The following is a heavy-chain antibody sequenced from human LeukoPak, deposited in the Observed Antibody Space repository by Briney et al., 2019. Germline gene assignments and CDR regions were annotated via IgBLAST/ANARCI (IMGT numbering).Heavy chain of an antibody. V-gene: IGHV4-59*01. CDR2: IYYSGST. CDR1: GGSISSYY. Sequence: SETLSLTCTVSGGSISSYYWSWIRQPPGKGLEWIGYIYYSGSTNYNPSLKSRVTISVGTSKNQFSLKLSSVTAADTAVYYCASLERRRGSYYFDYWGQGDLVTVYS. J-gene: IGHJ4*02. D-gene: IGHD1-26*01. CDR3: ASLERRRGSYYFDY.